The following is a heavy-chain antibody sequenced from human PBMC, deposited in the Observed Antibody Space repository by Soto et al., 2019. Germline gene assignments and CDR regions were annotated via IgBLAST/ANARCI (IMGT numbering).Heavy chain of an antibody. D-gene: IGHD5-12*01. CDR1: GGSISSSNFY. CDR3: ARKGNVDIVATDY. V-gene: IGHV4-39*07. Sequence: PPESLSLTCTVSGGSISSSNFYWGWILQPPGKGLEWIGSIYYSGSSYYNPSLKSRVTISVDTSKNQFSLKLSSVTATDTAVYYCARKGNVDIVATDYWGQGTLVTVSS. J-gene: IGHJ4*02. CDR2: IYYSGSS.